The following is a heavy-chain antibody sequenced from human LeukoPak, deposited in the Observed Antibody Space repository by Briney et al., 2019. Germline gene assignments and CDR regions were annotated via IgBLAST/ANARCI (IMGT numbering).Heavy chain of an antibody. J-gene: IGHJ4*02. D-gene: IGHD4-17*01. Sequence: PGGSLRLSCAASGFTFSSYWMSWVRQAQGKGLEWVANIKQDGSEKYYVDSVKGRFTISRDNAKNSLYLQVNSLRAEDTAVYYCAKGRYHLATVTLLDYWGQGTLVTVSS. CDR1: GFTFSSYW. CDR2: IKQDGSEK. CDR3: AKGRYHLATVTLLDY. V-gene: IGHV3-7*01.